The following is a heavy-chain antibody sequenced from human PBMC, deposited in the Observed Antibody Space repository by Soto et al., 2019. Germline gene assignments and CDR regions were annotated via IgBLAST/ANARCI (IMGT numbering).Heavy chain of an antibody. Sequence: ASVKVSCQASGYTLTSYGVSWVRQAPGQGLEWMGWISAYNGNTNYAQKLQGRVTMTTDTSTSTAYMELRSLRSDDTAVYYCARLLQDYGDYDQIDYWGQGTLVTVSS. CDR1: GYTLTSYG. V-gene: IGHV1-18*01. D-gene: IGHD4-17*01. CDR3: ARLLQDYGDYDQIDY. CDR2: ISAYNGNT. J-gene: IGHJ4*02.